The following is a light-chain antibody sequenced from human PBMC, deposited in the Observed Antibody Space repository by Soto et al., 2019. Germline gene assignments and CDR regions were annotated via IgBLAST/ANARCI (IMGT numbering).Light chain of an antibody. CDR1: QSVSSSY. CDR2: GAS. CDR3: QQYGSSYT. J-gene: IGKJ2*01. V-gene: IGKV3-20*01. Sequence: ELVLTQSPGTLSLSPGERATLSCRASQSVSSSYLAWYQQKPGQAPRLLINGASSRATGIPDRFSGSGSGTDFTLTISRLEPEDFAVYYCQQYGSSYTFGQGTKLESK.